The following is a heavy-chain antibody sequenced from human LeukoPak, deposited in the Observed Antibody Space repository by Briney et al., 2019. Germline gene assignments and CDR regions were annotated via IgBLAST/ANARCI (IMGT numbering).Heavy chain of an antibody. CDR3: ARDGYTTGWFPF. Sequence: SQTLSLTCTVSGGSISSYYWSWIRQPPGGGLEWIGEVYHSGNTNYNPSLKSRVTISVDKSKNQFSLKLTSVTAADTAVYYCARDGYTTGWFPFWGRGTLVTVSS. CDR1: GGSISSYY. CDR2: VYHSGNT. J-gene: IGHJ4*02. D-gene: IGHD6-19*01. V-gene: IGHV4-59*12.